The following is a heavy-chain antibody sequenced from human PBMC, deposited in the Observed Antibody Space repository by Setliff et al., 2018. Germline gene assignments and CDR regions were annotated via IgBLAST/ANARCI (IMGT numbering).Heavy chain of an antibody. CDR1: GYTFTNYG. CDR3: SRLVRFCTRTACQRLSGGEF. J-gene: IGHJ4*02. CDR2: INPYKGHT. D-gene: IGHD2-8*01. Sequence: GASVKVSCKASGYTFTNYGVAWVRQAPGQGLEWMGWINPYKGHTFYEHKFQDRHTMTTDTSARTAYMELRSLSSDDTAVYYCSRLVRFCTRTACQRLSGGEFWGQGTLVTVSS. V-gene: IGHV1-18*01.